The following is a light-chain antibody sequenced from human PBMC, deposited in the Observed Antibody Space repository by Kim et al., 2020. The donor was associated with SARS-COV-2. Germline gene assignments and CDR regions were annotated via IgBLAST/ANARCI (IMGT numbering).Light chain of an antibody. CDR2: DVT. CDR1: SSDVGSYNY. CDR3: CSYAGSVV. V-gene: IGLV2-11*01. J-gene: IGLJ2*01. Sequence: PGQSGNISCTGTSSDVGSYNYVSWYQQHPGKAPKLLIYDVTKRPSGVPDRFSGSKSGNTASLTISGLQAEDEADYYCCSYAGSVVFGGGTQLTVL.